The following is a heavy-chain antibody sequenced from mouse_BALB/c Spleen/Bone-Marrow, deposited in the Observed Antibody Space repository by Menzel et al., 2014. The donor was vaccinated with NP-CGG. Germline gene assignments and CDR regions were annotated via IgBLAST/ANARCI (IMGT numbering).Heavy chain of an antibody. Sequence: VQVVESGAELVRPGTSVKVSCKASGYAFTNYLIEWVKRRPGQGLEWNGVINPGSGGTNYCEKFKGKATLTADKSSSTADMQLSSLTSHDAAVYFCARATGALFDYRGQGTTLTVSS. CDR2: INPGSGGT. J-gene: IGHJ2*01. CDR1: GYAFTNYL. CDR3: ARATGALFDY. V-gene: IGHV1-54*01. D-gene: IGHD4-1*02.